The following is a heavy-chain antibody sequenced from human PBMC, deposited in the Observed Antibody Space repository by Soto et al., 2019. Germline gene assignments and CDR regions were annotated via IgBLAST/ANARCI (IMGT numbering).Heavy chain of an antibody. CDR2: ISAYNGNT. D-gene: IGHD3-3*01. Sequence: GASVKVSCKASGYTFTSYGISWVRQAPGQGLEWMGWISAYNGNTNYAQKLQGRVTMTTDTSTSTAYMELRSLRSDDTAVYYCARDKAPQYYDFWRGYPTREYWGQGTLVTVSA. CDR1: GYTFTSYG. CDR3: ARDKAPQYYDFWRGYPTREY. J-gene: IGHJ4*02. V-gene: IGHV1-18*01.